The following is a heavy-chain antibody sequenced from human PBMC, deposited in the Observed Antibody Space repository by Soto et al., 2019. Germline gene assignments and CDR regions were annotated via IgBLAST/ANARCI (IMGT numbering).Heavy chain of an antibody. J-gene: IGHJ4*02. CDR2: ISYDGSNK. CDR1: GFTFSSYA. CDR3: ARVGRSWYGGFDY. D-gene: IGHD6-13*01. Sequence: QVQLVESGGGVVQPGRSPRLSCAASGFTFSSYAMHWVRQAPGKGLEWVAVISYDGSNKYYADSVKGRFTISRDNSQNTLYLQMNSLRAEDTAVYYCARVGRSWYGGFDYWGQGTLVNVSS. V-gene: IGHV3-30-3*01.